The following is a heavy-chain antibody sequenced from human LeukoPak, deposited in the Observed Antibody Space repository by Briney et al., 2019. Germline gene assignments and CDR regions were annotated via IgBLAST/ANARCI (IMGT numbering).Heavy chain of an antibody. V-gene: IGHV4-61*02. D-gene: IGHD3-3*01. CDR1: GGSISGGSYY. Sequence: SQTLSLTCTVSGGSISGGSYYWSWIRQPAGKGLEWIGRIYPSGSTNYNPSLKSRVTISVDTSKNQFSLKLSSVTAADTAVYYCARHGGIDFWSGYPRFDYWGQGTLVTVSS. CDR2: IYPSGST. CDR3: ARHGGIDFWSGYPRFDY. J-gene: IGHJ4*02.